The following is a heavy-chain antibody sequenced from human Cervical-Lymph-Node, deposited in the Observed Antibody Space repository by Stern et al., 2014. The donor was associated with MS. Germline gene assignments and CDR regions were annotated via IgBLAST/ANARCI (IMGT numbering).Heavy chain of an antibody. J-gene: IGHJ6*02. D-gene: IGHD4-11*01. CDR2: ISAYNGNT. Sequence: VQLVESGAEVKKPGASVKVSCKASGYTFTSYGISWVRQAPGQGLEWMGLISAYNGNTNYAQKLQGRVTMTTDTSTSTAYMELRSMRSDDTAVYYCAKSPYDYSNYADYYGMDVWGQGTTVTVSS. V-gene: IGHV1-18*04. CDR1: GYTFTSYG. CDR3: AKSPYDYSNYADYYGMDV.